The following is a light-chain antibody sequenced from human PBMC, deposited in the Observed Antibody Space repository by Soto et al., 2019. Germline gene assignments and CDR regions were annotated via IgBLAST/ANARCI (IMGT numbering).Light chain of an antibody. CDR3: ETWDSYTQL. J-gene: IGLJ2*01. CDR2: LEGSGSY. CDR1: SGHSSYI. Sequence: QPVLTQSSSASASLASSVKLTCTLSSGHSSYIIAWHQQQPGKAPRYLMKLEGSGSYNKGTGVPDRFSGSSSGADRYLTISNLQSEDEADYYCETWDSYTQLFGGGTKLTVL. V-gene: IGLV4-60*03.